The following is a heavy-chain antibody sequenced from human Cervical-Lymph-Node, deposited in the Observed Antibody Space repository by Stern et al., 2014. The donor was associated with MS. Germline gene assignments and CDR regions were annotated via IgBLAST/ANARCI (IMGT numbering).Heavy chain of an antibody. V-gene: IGHV1-69*01. Sequence: VQLVESVAEVKKPGSSVKVSCKASGGTFSTDAIGWVRQAPGQGLEWMGGIIPITETPNYAQKFQVRLTITADESTTTAYMELISLRSEDTAMYFCASGGRSSWYFDLWGRGTLVTVSS. CDR1: GGTFSTDA. J-gene: IGHJ2*01. CDR2: IIPITETP. CDR3: ASGGRSSWYFDL. D-gene: IGHD3-3*01.